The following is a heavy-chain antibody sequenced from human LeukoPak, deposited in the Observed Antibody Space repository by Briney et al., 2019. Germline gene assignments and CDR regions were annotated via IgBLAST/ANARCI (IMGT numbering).Heavy chain of an antibody. D-gene: IGHD3-22*01. V-gene: IGHV4-39*01. CDR3: ARRGILKQTYYYDSSGYYPYYFDY. Sequence: PSETLSLTCTVSGGSISSSSYYWGLIRQPPGKGLEWIGSIYYSGSTYYNPSLKSRVTISVDTSKNQFSLKLSSVTAADTAVYYCARRGILKQTYYYDSSGYYPYYFDYWGQGTLVTVSS. J-gene: IGHJ4*02. CDR1: GGSISSSSYY. CDR2: IYYSGST.